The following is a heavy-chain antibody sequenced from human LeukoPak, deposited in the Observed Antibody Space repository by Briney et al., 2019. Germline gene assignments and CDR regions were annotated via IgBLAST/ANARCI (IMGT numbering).Heavy chain of an antibody. CDR3: AKEGYYGSGSYYMDV. CDR2: IWYDGSNK. J-gene: IGHJ6*03. Sequence: PGGSLRLSCAASGFTFSSYGMHWVRQAPGKGLEWVAVIWYDGSNKYYADSVKGRFTISRDNSKNTLYLQMNSLRAEDTAVYYCAKEGYYGSGSYYMDVWDKGTTVTVSS. D-gene: IGHD3-10*01. CDR1: GFTFSSYG. V-gene: IGHV3-33*06.